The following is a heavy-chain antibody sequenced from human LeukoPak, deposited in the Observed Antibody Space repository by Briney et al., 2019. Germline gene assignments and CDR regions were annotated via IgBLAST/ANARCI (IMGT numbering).Heavy chain of an antibody. CDR3: AIPPPSYYVFWGVYYPFDY. CDR2: ISGSGGST. V-gene: IGHV3-23*01. Sequence: GGSLRLSCAASGFTFSSYAMSWVRQAPGKGLEWVSAISGSGGSTYYADSVKGRFTISRDNSKNTLYLQMNSLRAEDTAVYYCAIPPPSYYVFWGVYYPFDYWGQGTLVTAS. D-gene: IGHD3-3*01. J-gene: IGHJ4*02. CDR1: GFTFSSYA.